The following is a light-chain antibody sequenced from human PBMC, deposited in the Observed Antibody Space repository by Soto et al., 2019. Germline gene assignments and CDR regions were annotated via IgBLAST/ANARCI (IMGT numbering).Light chain of an antibody. CDR2: KPS. Sequence: DIQMTQSPSTLSASVGDRVSITCRASHSIGTWLAWHQQKQGKAPKSLINKPSNLETVVPSRLNGSGSGTEFTLTISSLQPDDVATYFCQQYNNYPYTFGQGTKLEIK. CDR3: QQYNNYPYT. J-gene: IGKJ2*01. V-gene: IGKV1-5*03. CDR1: HSIGTW.